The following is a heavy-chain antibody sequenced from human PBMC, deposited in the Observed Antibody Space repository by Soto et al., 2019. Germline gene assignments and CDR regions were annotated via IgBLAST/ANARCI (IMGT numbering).Heavy chain of an antibody. J-gene: IGHJ5*02. D-gene: IGHD3-3*01. V-gene: IGHV4-61*01. CDR1: GDSVSSDSYY. CDR2: IDHRGST. Sequence: SETLSLTCTVSGDSVSSDSYYWSWIRQPPGKGLEWIGYIDHRGSTTYNPSLQSRVTMSINTSENQFSLKLRSVTAADTAIYSCAREGGVSRLSKWFGPWGQGILVTVSS. CDR3: AREGGVSRLSKWFGP.